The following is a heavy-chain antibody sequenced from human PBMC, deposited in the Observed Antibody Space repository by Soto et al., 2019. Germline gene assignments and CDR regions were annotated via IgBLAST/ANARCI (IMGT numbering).Heavy chain of an antibody. CDR1: GFTFSIYW. Sequence: QVQLVQSGAEVKKPGASVKVSCKASGFTFSIYWMHWVRQAPGQGLEWMGVINPGGDIPIYAQNFQGRATMTRDRSTTTVYMELRSLRFEDTAVYYCARDSSNTLLGVPFWWFDPWGQGTLVTVSS. J-gene: IGHJ5*02. CDR2: INPGGDIP. D-gene: IGHD2-2*01. CDR3: ARDSSNTLLGVPFWWFDP. V-gene: IGHV1-46*01.